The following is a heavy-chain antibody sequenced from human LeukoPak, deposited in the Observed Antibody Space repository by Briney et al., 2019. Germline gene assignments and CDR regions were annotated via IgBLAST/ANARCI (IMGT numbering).Heavy chain of an antibody. V-gene: IGHV1-69*04. D-gene: IGHD6-13*01. J-gene: IGHJ4*02. CDR1: GGTFSSYA. Sequence: ASVKVSCKASGGTFSSYAISWVRQAPGQGLEWMGRIIPILGIANYAQKFQGRVTITADKSTSTAYTELSSLRSEDTAVYYCARDLMPGSSWYLYWGQGTLVTVSS. CDR2: IIPILGIA. CDR3: ARDLMPGSSWYLY.